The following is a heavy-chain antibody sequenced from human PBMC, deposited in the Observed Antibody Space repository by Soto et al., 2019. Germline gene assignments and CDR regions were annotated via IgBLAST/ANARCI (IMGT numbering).Heavy chain of an antibody. J-gene: IGHJ6*03. CDR3: GGGFIAARRSYSSNRDV. CDR1: GFTFSSYS. V-gene: IGHV3-21*01. Sequence: GGSLRLSCAASGFTFSSYSMNWVRQAPGKGLEWVSSISSSSSYIYYADSVKGRFTISRDNAKNSLYLQMNSLRAEDTAVYYCGGGFIAARRSYSSNRDVGGKGTTVTVPS. CDR2: ISSSSSYI. D-gene: IGHD6-6*01.